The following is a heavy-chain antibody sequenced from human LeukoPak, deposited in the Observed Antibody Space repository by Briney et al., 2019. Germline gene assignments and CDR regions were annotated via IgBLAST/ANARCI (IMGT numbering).Heavy chain of an antibody. CDR1: GFTFKDYA. J-gene: IGHJ4*02. CDR3: ANGDESSGYYYSWTY. D-gene: IGHD3-22*01. Sequence: GGSLRLSCAASGFTFKDYAMQWVRQAPGKGLEWVSGIRWKGGGIAYADSGKGRFTISRDNAKNSLYLQMNSLRVDDTALYYCANGDESSGYYYSWTYWGQGTLVTVSS. CDR2: IRWKGGGI. V-gene: IGHV3-9*01.